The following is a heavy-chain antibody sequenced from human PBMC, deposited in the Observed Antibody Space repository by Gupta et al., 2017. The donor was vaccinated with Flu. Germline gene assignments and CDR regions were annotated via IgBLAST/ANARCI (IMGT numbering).Heavy chain of an antibody. Sequence: EVQLVESGGGLVQPGVSLRLSCAASGFPFRSFAMHWVRQAPGKGLQYVSAISPTGGSTYYADSVMGRFTVSRDNSKNTLYLQMGSLRTEDMAVYYCARAAQPTYNYFYMDVWGKGATVTVSS. CDR2: ISPTGGST. CDR1: GFPFRSFA. V-gene: IGHV3-64*07. CDR3: ARAAQPTYNYFYMDV. D-gene: IGHD2-2*01. J-gene: IGHJ6*03.